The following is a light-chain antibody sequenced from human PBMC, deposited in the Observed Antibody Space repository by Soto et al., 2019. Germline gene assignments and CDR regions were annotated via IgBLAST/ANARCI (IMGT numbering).Light chain of an antibody. CDR3: QQADSFPLT. J-gene: IGKJ2*01. V-gene: IGKV1-12*01. CDR2: FGS. Sequence: DIQMTQSPSSLSASVGDRVTLTCRASQDIGNLLAWYQQKPGKAPKLLIYFGSNLQTGVPSRFSGSGSGTDFTLTISSLQLEDLATYYCQQADSFPLTFGQGTRVEIK. CDR1: QDIGNL.